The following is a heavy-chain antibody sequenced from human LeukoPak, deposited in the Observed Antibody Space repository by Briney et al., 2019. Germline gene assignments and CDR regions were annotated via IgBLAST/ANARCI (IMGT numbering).Heavy chain of an antibody. V-gene: IGHV3-48*03. CDR2: ISSSGRTI. CDR1: GFTFSSYE. Sequence: PGGSLRLSCAASGFTFSSYEMNWVRQAPAKGLEWVSYISSSGRTIYYADSVKGRFTISRDNAKNSLYLQMNSLRAEGTAVYYCARDLPITMVRGVILSGGMDVWGKGTTVTVSS. D-gene: IGHD3-10*01. CDR3: ARDLPITMVRGVILSGGMDV. J-gene: IGHJ6*04.